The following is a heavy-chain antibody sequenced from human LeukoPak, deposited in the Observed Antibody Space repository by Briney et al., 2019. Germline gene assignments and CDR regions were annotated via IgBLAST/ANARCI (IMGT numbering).Heavy chain of an antibody. J-gene: IGHJ4*02. CDR3: AVRSRSHFDY. V-gene: IGHV3-30*02. D-gene: IGHD2-15*01. CDR2: IRYDGSNK. Sequence: GGSLRLSCAASGFTFSSYGMHWVRQAPGKGLEWVAFIRYDGSNKYYADSVKGRFTISRDNSKYTLYLQMNSLRAEDTAVYYCAVRSRSHFDYWGQGTLVTVSS. CDR1: GFTFSSYG.